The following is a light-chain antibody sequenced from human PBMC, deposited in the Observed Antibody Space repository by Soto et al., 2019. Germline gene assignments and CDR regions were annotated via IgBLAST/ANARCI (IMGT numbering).Light chain of an antibody. CDR2: DAS. V-gene: IGKV1-5*01. J-gene: IGKJ1*01. CDR1: QTISTW. Sequence: DIQVTQSPPTLSASVGDRVTITCRASQTISTWMAWYQQKPGKAPKLLVYDASTLQSGVASRFSGSGSGTEFTLTISSLQPEDFETYYCQQYDSFSVTFGQGTKVDIK. CDR3: QQYDSFSVT.